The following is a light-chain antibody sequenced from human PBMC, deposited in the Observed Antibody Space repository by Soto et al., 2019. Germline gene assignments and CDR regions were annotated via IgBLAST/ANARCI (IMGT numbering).Light chain of an antibody. J-gene: IGKJ5*01. Sequence: ETVVTQSPGTLSVSLGERATLSCRASQSVSIHLAWYQQKPGQAPRLLIYDTSTRATGIPARFSGSGSGTEFTLTISSLQSEDFAVYYCQQYSNWPPITFGQGTRLAI. V-gene: IGKV3-15*01. CDR3: QQYSNWPPIT. CDR2: DTS. CDR1: QSVSIH.